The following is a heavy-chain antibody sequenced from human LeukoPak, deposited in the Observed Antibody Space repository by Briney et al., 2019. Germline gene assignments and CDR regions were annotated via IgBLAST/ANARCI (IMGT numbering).Heavy chain of an antibody. CDR1: GFTFSSYA. Sequence: QPGGSLRLSCAASGFTFSSYAMHWVRQAPGKGLEWVAVISYDGSNKYYADSVKGRFTISRDNSKNTLYLQMNSLRAEDTAVYYCARDSGNWNDVEGNWFDPGAREPWSPSPQ. J-gene: IGHJ5*02. V-gene: IGHV3-30-3*01. CDR2: ISYDGSNK. CDR3: ARDSGNWNDVEGNWFDP. D-gene: IGHD1-20*01.